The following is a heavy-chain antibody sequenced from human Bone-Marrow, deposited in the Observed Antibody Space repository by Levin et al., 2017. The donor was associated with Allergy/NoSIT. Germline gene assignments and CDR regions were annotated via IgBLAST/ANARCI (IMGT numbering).Heavy chain of an antibody. CDR1: GGSVGSGSYY. Sequence: SETLSLTCTVSGGSVGSGSYYWNWIRQFPGKELQWIGYINYSGSTIYNPSLNSRVNISFDTSKSQFFLRLSSVTAADTAVYYCAREGTPQSWDYWGQGSLVRVSS. J-gene: IGHJ4*02. CDR2: INYSGST. D-gene: IGHD1-14*01. V-gene: IGHV4-61*01. CDR3: AREGTPQSWDY.